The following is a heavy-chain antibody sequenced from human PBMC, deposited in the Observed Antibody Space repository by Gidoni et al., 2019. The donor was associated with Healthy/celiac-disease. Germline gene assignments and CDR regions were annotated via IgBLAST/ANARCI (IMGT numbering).Heavy chain of an antibody. Sequence: QLQLQESGSGLVMPSQTLSLTCAVSGGSISSGGYSWSWIRQPPGKGLEWIGYIYHSGSTYYNPSLKSRVTISVDRSKNQFSLKLSSVTAADTAMYFCARLDLLRQCFDYWGQGTLVTVSS. D-gene: IGHD3-16*01. J-gene: IGHJ4*02. CDR3: ARLDLLRQCFDY. CDR1: GGSISSGGYS. CDR2: IYHSGST. V-gene: IGHV4-30-2*01.